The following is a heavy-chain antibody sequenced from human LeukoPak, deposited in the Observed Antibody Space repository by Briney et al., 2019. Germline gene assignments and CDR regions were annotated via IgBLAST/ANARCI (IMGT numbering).Heavy chain of an antibody. J-gene: IGHJ4*02. CDR3: VRAFWTGFHFDS. D-gene: IGHD3/OR15-3a*01. V-gene: IGHV4-30-4*01. CDR2: IHYSGST. CDR1: GDSIRSVDYY. Sequence: PSETLSLTCTVSGDSIRSVDYYWSWIRQPPGKGLEWIGYIHYSGSTSYIPSLESRVTISLDTSKNQYSLKLISMTAADTAVYYCVRAFWTGFHFDSWGQGTLVTVSS.